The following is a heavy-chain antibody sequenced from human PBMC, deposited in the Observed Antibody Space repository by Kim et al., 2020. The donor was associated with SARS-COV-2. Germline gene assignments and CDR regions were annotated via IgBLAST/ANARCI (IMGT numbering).Heavy chain of an antibody. Sequence: SVKVSCKASGDTFRNYAINWVRQAPGQGPEWMGAIIPMYGTTNYAQRFQGRVTITADASTSVAYMGVSSLRSEDTAVYFCARGGAVADNAFHIWGQGTMVTVSS. CDR3: ARGGAVADNAFHI. CDR2: IIPMYGTT. D-gene: IGHD6-19*01. J-gene: IGHJ3*02. V-gene: IGHV1-69*13. CDR1: GDTFRNYA.